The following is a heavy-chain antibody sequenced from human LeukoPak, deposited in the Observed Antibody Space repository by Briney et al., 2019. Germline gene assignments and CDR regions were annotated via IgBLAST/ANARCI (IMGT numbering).Heavy chain of an antibody. J-gene: IGHJ4*02. Sequence: GGSLRLSCAASVYTFSGYAMSCVPEAPGRGREWGSAISGSGGSTYYADSVKGRFTISRDNSKNTLYLQMNSLRAEDTAVYYCAKDPGRVAAAGTDYWGQGTLVTVSS. D-gene: IGHD6-13*01. CDR1: VYTFSGYA. CDR2: ISGSGGST. CDR3: AKDPGRVAAAGTDY. V-gene: IGHV3-23*01.